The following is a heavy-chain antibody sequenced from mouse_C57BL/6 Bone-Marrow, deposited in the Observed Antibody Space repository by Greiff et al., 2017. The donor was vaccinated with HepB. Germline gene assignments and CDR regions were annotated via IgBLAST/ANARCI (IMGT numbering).Heavy chain of an antibody. V-gene: IGHV5-6*01. Sequence: EVKLMESGGDLVKPGGSLKLSCAASGFTFSSYGMSWVRQTPDKRLEWVATISSGGSYTYYPDSVKGRFTLSRDNAKNTLYLQMSSLKSEDTAMYYCARHGGLRRPFAYWGQGTLVTVSA. D-gene: IGHD2-4*01. CDR2: ISSGGSYT. CDR1: GFTFSSYG. J-gene: IGHJ3*01. CDR3: ARHGGLRRPFAY.